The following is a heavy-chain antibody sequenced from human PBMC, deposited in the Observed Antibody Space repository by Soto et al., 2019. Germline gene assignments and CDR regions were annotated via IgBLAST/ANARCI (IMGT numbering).Heavy chain of an antibody. J-gene: IGHJ5*02. Sequence: SETLSLTCTVSGGSISSSSYYWGWIRQPPGKGLEWIGSIYYSGSTNYNPSLKSRVTISVDTSKNQFSLKLSSVTAADTAVYYCAGPFVRASPWGQGTLVTVSS. V-gene: IGHV4-39*07. CDR2: IYYSGST. D-gene: IGHD3-3*01. CDR1: GGSISSSSYY. CDR3: AGPFVRASP.